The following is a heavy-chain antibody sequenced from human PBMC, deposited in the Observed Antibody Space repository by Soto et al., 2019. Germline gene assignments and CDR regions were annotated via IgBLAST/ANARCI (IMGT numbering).Heavy chain of an antibody. J-gene: IGHJ4*02. V-gene: IGHV3-21*01. Sequence: NPGGSLRLSCAASGFTFSSYSMNWVRQAPGKGLEWVSSISSSSSYIYYADSVKGRFTISRDNAKNSLYLQMNSLRAEDTAVYYCARDYYDSSGYLAPLDYWGQGTLVTVSS. CDR3: ARDYYDSSGYLAPLDY. CDR1: GFTFSSYS. D-gene: IGHD3-22*01. CDR2: ISSSSSYI.